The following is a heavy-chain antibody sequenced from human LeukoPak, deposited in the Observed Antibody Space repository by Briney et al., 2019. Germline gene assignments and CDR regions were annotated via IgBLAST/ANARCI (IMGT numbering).Heavy chain of an antibody. Sequence: GGSLRLSCAAAGFPFSPDWMSWVRQASGKGLEWVAMIKKSGSETHYVDSVKGRFTISRDSARNSLYLQMSSLKADDTAVYYCASLDTAAIRTGGYWGQGTLVTVSS. D-gene: IGHD5-18*01. CDR2: IKKSGSET. J-gene: IGHJ4*02. CDR3: ASLDTAAIRTGGY. CDR1: GFPFSPDW. V-gene: IGHV3-7*01.